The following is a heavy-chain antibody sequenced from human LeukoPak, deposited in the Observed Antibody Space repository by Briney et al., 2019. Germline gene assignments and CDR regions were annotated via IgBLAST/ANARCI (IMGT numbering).Heavy chain of an antibody. V-gene: IGHV3-30*04. Sequence: GGSLRLSCAASGFTFSSYAMHWVRQAPGKGLEWVAVISNDGKNKYYADSVKGRFTISRDNSKNTLYLQMNSLRADDTAVYYCARGLAYYYDSSAYFLDYWGQGTLVTVSS. CDR1: GFTFSSYA. CDR3: ARGLAYYYDSSAYFLDY. CDR2: ISNDGKNK. J-gene: IGHJ4*02. D-gene: IGHD3-22*01.